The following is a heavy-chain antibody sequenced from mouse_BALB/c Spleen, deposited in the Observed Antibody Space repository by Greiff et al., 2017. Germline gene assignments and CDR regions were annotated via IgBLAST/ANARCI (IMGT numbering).Heavy chain of an antibody. CDR2: IWAGGST. D-gene: IGHD2-3*01. Sequence: VQLKESGPGLVAPSQSLSITCTVSGFSLTSYGVHWVRQPPGKGLEWLGVIWAGGSTNYNSALMSRLSISKDNSKSQVFLKMNSLQTDDTAMYYCARDDGYRVTPEAMDYWGQGTSVTVSS. J-gene: IGHJ4*01. CDR1: GFSLTSYG. CDR3: ARDDGYRVTPEAMDY. V-gene: IGHV2-9*02.